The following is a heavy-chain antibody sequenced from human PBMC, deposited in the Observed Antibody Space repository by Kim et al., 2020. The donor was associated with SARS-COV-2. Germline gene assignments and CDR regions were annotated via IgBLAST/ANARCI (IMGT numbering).Heavy chain of an antibody. CDR3: AGGAVAGQSYYYYSGMDV. D-gene: IGHD2-15*01. Sequence: ASVKVSCKASGYTFTSYAMHWVRQAPGQRLEWMGWINAGNGNTKYSQKFQGRVTITRDTSASTAYMELSSLRSEDTAVYYCAGGAVAGQSYYYYSGMDVWGQGTTVTASS. J-gene: IGHJ6*02. CDR2: INAGNGNT. CDR1: GYTFTSYA. V-gene: IGHV1-3*01.